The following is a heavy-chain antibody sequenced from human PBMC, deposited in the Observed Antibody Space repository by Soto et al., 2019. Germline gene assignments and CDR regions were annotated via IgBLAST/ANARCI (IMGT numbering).Heavy chain of an antibody. V-gene: IGHV4-39*01. CDR1: GGSISSTTYY. J-gene: IGHJ4*02. CDR2: IYYRGST. Sequence: SETLSLTCTVSGGSISSTTYYWGWIRQPPGKGLEWIGSIYYRGSTYYNPSLKSRVTISVDTSKNQFSLKLSSVTAADTAVYNCERHQQLDSWGQGTLVTVSS. D-gene: IGHD6-13*01. CDR3: ERHQQLDS.